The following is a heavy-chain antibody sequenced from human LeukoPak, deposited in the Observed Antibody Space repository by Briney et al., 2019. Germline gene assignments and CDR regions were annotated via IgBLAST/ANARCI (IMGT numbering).Heavy chain of an antibody. CDR3: ARDPQESGYNRHYGFPP. D-gene: IGHD5-24*01. CDR2: IIPIFGTA. Sequence: SVKVSCKASGGTFISYAISWVRQAPGQGLEWMGGIIPIFGTANYAQKFQGRVTITTDESTSTAYMELSSLRSEDTAVYYCARDPQESGYNRHYGFPPWGQGTLVSVPS. J-gene: IGHJ5*02. CDR1: GGTFISYA. V-gene: IGHV1-69*05.